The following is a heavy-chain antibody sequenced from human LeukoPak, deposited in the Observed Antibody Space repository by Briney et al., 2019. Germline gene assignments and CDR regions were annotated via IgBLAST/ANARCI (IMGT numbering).Heavy chain of an antibody. Sequence: ASVKVSCKASGYSFTDYYMHWVRQAPGQGLEWMGWINPNSGDTNFAQKFQGRVTMTRDTSISTVYMELSRLRPDDTAVFYCARGYYDSSDFEYFQHWGQGTLVTVSS. CDR2: INPNSGDT. D-gene: IGHD3-22*01. V-gene: IGHV1-2*02. CDR1: GYSFTDYY. CDR3: ARGYYDSSDFEYFQH. J-gene: IGHJ1*01.